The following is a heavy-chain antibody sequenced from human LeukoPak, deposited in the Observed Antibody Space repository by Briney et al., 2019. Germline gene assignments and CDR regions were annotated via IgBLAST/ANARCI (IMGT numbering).Heavy chain of an antibody. Sequence: GGSLRLSCAAPGFTVSSNYMSWVRQAPGKGLEWVSVIYSGGSTYYTDSVKGRFTVSRDSSQNTLSLQMNSLRAEDTAMYYCAKAVTAIAVVLGGIPWIDSWGQGTLVTVFS. CDR3: AKAVTAIAVVLGGIPWIDS. V-gene: IGHV3-53*05. CDR1: GFTVSSNY. D-gene: IGHD2-21*02. J-gene: IGHJ4*02. CDR2: IYSGGST.